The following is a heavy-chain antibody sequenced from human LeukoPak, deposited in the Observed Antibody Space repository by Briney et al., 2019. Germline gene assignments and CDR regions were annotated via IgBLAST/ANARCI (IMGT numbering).Heavy chain of an antibody. Sequence: SETLSLTCTVSGGSISSYYWSWIRQPPGKGLEWIGYIYYSGSTNYNPSLKSRVTISVDTSKNQFSLKLSSVTAADTAVYYCASIPLVGWFDPWGQGTLVTVSS. D-gene: IGHD2-8*02. V-gene: IGHV4-59*01. CDR2: IYYSGST. J-gene: IGHJ5*02. CDR3: ASIPLVGWFDP. CDR1: GGSISSYY.